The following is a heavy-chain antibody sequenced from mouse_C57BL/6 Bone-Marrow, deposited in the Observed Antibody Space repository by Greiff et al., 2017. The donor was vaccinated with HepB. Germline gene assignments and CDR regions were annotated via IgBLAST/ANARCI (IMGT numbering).Heavy chain of an antibody. Sequence: QVQLQQPGAELVRPGTSVKLSCKASGYTFTSYWMHWVKQRPGQGLEWIGVIDPYDSYTNYKQKFKGKATLTVDTSSSTDYMQLSSLTSEDSAGYVCARKADYGWVAYCGQGTLVTVSA. J-gene: IGHJ3*01. D-gene: IGHD2-4*01. CDR1: GYTFTSYW. CDR2: IDPYDSYT. V-gene: IGHV1-59*01. CDR3: ARKADYGWVAY.